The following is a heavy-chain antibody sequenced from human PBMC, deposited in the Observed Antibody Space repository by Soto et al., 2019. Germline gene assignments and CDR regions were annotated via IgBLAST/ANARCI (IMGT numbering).Heavy chain of an antibody. J-gene: IGHJ6*02. CDR2: IYYSGST. CDR3: ARGGAIARIAAAGTVYYYGMDV. V-gene: IGHV4-59*01. Sequence: QVQLQESGPGLVKPSETLSLTCTVSGGSISSYYWSWIRQPPGKGLEWIGYIYYSGSTNYNPSLKSRIPISVDASKHRFSRKVGSVTAADTAVYYCARGGAIARIAAAGTVYYYGMDVWGQGTTVTVSS. D-gene: IGHD6-13*01. CDR1: GGSISSYY.